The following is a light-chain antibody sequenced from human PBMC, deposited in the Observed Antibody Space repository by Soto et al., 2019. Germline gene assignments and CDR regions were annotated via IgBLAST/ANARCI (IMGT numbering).Light chain of an antibody. V-gene: IGKV3-20*01. Sequence: EIVLTQSPGTLSLSPGERATLSCRASQSVSSSYLAWYQQKPGQAPRLLIYGASSRATGIPDRFSGRGSGTDFTLTISRLEPQDFAVYYCQQYGSSPITFGQGTRLETK. J-gene: IGKJ5*01. CDR3: QQYGSSPIT. CDR1: QSVSSSY. CDR2: GAS.